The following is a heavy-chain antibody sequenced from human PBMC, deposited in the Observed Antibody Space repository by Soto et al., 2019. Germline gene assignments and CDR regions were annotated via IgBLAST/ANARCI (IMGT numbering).Heavy chain of an antibody. Sequence: QVQLVQSGAEVKKPGSSVKVSCKASGGTFSSYAISWVRQAPGQGLEWMGGIIPIFGTANYAQKFQGRVTITADESTSTAYMELSSLRSEDTAVYYCAREYNWTQSYYYYGMDVWGQGTTVTVSS. CDR3: AREYNWTQSYYYYGMDV. D-gene: IGHD1-20*01. CDR1: GGTFSSYA. V-gene: IGHV1-69*12. CDR2: IIPIFGTA. J-gene: IGHJ6*02.